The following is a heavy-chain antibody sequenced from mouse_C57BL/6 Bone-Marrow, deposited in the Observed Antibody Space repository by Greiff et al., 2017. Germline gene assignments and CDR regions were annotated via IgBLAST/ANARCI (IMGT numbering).Heavy chain of an antibody. V-gene: IGHV5-17*01. J-gene: IGHJ3*01. CDR2: ISSGSSTI. CDR3: ERGGTWFAY. Sequence: EVKLMESGGGLVKPGGSLKLSCAASGFTFSDYGMHWVRQAPEKGLEWVAYISSGSSTIYYADTVKGRFTISRDNAKNTLFLQMPRLRSEDTAMYYCERGGTWFAYWGQGTLVTVSA. CDR1: GFTFSDYG.